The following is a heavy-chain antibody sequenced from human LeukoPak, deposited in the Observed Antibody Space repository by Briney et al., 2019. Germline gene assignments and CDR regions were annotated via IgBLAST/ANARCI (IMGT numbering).Heavy chain of an antibody. J-gene: IGHJ3*02. V-gene: IGHV3-7*04. Sequence: QPGGSLRLSCAASGSTFSNYWMNWVRQAPGKGLEWVGNIKGDGSENYYADSVKGRFTISRDNAKNSLFLQMNSLRAEDTAVYYCARSGTSYSFDIWGQGTMVTVSS. CDR3: ARSGTSYSFDI. CDR1: GSTFSNYW. D-gene: IGHD2-2*01. CDR2: IKGDGSEN.